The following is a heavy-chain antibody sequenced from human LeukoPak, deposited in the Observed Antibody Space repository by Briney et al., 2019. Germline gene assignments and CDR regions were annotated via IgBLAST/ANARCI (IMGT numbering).Heavy chain of an antibody. D-gene: IGHD3-3*01. V-gene: IGHV3-48*01. J-gene: IGHJ4*02. Sequence: SGGSLRLSCAASGFTFSSYAMSWVCQAPGKGLEWVSYISSSSSTIYYADSVKGRFTISRDNAKNSLYLQMNSLRAEDTAVYYCARARGSIFGVVTGKYYFDYWGQGTLVTVSS. CDR3: ARARGSIFGVVTGKYYFDY. CDR1: GFTFSSYA. CDR2: ISSSSSTI.